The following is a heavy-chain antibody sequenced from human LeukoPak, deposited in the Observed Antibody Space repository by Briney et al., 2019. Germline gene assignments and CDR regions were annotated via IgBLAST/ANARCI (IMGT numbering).Heavy chain of an antibody. Sequence: GSLRLSCAASGFTFSSYWMNWVRQAPGKGLEWVANIKEDGSEKYYVDSVKGRFTISRDNAENSLYLQMNSLRAEDTAVYYCARDNSGWSLDPWGQGTLVTVSS. CDR3: ARDNSGWSLDP. D-gene: IGHD6-19*01. CDR1: GFTFSSYW. V-gene: IGHV3-7*01. CDR2: IKEDGSEK. J-gene: IGHJ5*02.